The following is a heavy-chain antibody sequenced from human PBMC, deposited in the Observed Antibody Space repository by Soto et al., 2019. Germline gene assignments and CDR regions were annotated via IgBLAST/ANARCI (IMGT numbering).Heavy chain of an antibody. V-gene: IGHV3-23*01. J-gene: IGHJ6*02. CDR2: ISPTGEQR. CDR1: RFTFRNYG. CDR3: AKRYGSGSYRDFNSYYGMDI. Sequence: GGSLRLSCATSRFTFRNYGMSWVRQGPGKGLEWVSGISPTGEQRFYVDSVKGRFFISRDNSQNTLSLEMSNLRADDTAVYYCAKRYGSGSYRDFNSYYGMDIWGQGTSVTVSS. D-gene: IGHD3-10*01.